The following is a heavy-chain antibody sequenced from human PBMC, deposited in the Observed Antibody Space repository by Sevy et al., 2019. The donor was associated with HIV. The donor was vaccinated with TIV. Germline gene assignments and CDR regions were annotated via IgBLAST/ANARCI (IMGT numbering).Heavy chain of an antibody. D-gene: IGHD6-19*01. CDR3: ARYRVAGNFDY. V-gene: IGHV4-34*01. J-gene: IGHJ4*02. CDR1: GGSFSGYY. CDR2: INHSGST. Sequence: SETLSLTCAVYGGSFSGYYWNWIRQPPGKGLEWIGEINHSGSTNYNPSLEIRITISVETSRNQFSLRLSSVTAADTAVYYCARYRVAGNFDYWGQGTLVTVSS.